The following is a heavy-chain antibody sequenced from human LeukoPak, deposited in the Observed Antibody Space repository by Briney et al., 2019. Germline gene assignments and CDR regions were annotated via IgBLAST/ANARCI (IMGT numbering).Heavy chain of an antibody. Sequence: GGSLRLSCEGSGFTFSNYWMGWVRQAPGKGLQWVANIKTDGSEKYYVDSVKGRFTISRDNAKNTLYLQMGSLRDEDMAVYYCARELRGGEWCTFDYWGQGTLVTVSS. CDR2: IKTDGSEK. V-gene: IGHV3-7*01. CDR3: ARELRGGEWCTFDY. D-gene: IGHD2-15*01. J-gene: IGHJ4*02. CDR1: GFTFSNYW.